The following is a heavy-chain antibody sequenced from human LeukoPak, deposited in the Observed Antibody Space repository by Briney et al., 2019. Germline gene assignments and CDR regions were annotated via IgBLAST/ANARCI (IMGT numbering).Heavy chain of an antibody. CDR3: ARGPPRRWGPTVTTRSNWFDP. V-gene: IGHV4-39*07. Sequence: SETLSLTCTVSGDSIGTSPYYYCGWIRQCPGKGLEWIGSMSDSGTTYYNPSLSSRLSISIAPSKNQFSLKPSSVTAADTAVYYCARGPPRRWGPTVTTRSNWFDPWGQGTLVTVSS. J-gene: IGHJ5*02. D-gene: IGHD4-17*01. CDR1: GDSIGTSPYY. CDR2: MSDSGTT.